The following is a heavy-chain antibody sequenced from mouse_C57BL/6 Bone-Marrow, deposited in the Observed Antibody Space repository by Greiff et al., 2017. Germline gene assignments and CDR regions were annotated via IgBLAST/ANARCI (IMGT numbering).Heavy chain of an antibody. CDR3: ARYYTLYAMDY. D-gene: IGHD2-12*01. J-gene: IGHJ4*01. V-gene: IGHV3-6*01. CDR2: ISYDGSN. Sequence: DVQLQESGPGLVKPSQSLSLTCSVTGYSITSGYYWNWIRQFPGNKLEWMGYISYDGSNNYNPSLKNRISITRDTSKNQFFLKLNSVTTEDTATYYCARYYTLYAMDYWGQGTSVTVSS. CDR1: GYSITSGYY.